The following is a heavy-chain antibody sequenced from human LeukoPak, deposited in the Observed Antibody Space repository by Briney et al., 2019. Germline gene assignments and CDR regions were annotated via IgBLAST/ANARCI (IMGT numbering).Heavy chain of an antibody. J-gene: IGHJ4*02. D-gene: IGHD6-13*01. CDR1: GGSISSSSYY. Sequence: SETLSLTCTVSGGSISSSSYYWGWIRQPPGKGLEWIGYIYYSGSTNYNPSLKSRVTIPVDTSKNQFSLKLSSVTAADTAVYYCARDGGYSSSWPHWGQGTLVTVSS. CDR2: IYYSGST. V-gene: IGHV4-61*05. CDR3: ARDGGYSSSWPH.